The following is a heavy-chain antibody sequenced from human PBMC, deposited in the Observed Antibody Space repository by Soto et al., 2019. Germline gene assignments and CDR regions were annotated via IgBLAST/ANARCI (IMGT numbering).Heavy chain of an antibody. J-gene: IGHJ6*02. CDR3: ASSNIAAAGFYYYGMDV. V-gene: IGHV4-30-2*02. Sequence: PSETLSLTCAVSGGSISSGGYSWSWIRQPPGKGLEWIGYIYHSGSTYYNPSLKSRVTISVDTSKNQFSLNLSSVTAADTAVYYCASSNIAAAGFYYYGMDVWGRGTTVTVSS. CDR2: IYHSGST. CDR1: GGSISSGGYS. D-gene: IGHD6-13*01.